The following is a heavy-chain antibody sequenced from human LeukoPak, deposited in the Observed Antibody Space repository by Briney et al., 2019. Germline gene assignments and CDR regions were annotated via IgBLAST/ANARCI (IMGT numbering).Heavy chain of an antibody. CDR1: GYTFTGYY. J-gene: IGHJ4*02. V-gene: IGHV1-2*02. Sequence: GASVKVSCKASGYTFTGYYMHWVRQAPGQGLEWIGGINPNSGGTNYAQKFQGRVTMTRDTSISTAYKELSRLRSDDTAVYYCARSLEYSSSSGPLDYWGQGTLVTVSS. D-gene: IGHD6-6*01. CDR2: INPNSGGT. CDR3: ARSLEYSSSSGPLDY.